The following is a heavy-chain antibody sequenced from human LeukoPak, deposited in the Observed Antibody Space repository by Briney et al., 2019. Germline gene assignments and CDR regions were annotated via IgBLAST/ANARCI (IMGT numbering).Heavy chain of an antibody. CDR3: ARVTAARWELLGAFDI. CDR1: GFTFDSYG. CDR2: INWNGADT. J-gene: IGHJ3*02. Sequence: GGSLRLSCAASGFTFDSYGMSWVRQAPGKGLEWVSGINWNGADTTYTESVKGRFTISRDNAKNSLHLQMNSLRAEDTAVYYCARVTAARWELLGAFDIWGQGTMVTVSS. V-gene: IGHV3-20*04. D-gene: IGHD3-10*01.